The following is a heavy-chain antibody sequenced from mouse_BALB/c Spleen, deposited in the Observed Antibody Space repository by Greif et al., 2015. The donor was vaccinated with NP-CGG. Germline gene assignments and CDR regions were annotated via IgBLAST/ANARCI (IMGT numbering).Heavy chain of an antibody. D-gene: IGHD1-1*01. CDR1: GFTFNSYY. CDR3: ARLVITTVVAGAMDY. CDR2: INSNGGST. V-gene: IGHV5-6-2*01. J-gene: IGHJ4*01. Sequence: DVMLVESGGGLVKLGGSLKLSCAASGFTFNSYYMSWVRQTPEKRLELVAAINSNGGSTYYPDTVKGRFTISRDNAKNSLYLQMSSLKSEDTALYYCARLVITTVVAGAMDYWGQGTSVTVSP.